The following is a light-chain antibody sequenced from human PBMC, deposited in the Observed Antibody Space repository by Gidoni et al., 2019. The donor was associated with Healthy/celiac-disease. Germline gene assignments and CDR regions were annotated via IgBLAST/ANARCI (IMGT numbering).Light chain of an antibody. CDR3: QQYNSPVT. J-gene: IGKJ1*01. V-gene: IGKV1-5*03. CDR2: KAS. CDR1: QSISSW. Sequence: DIQMTQSPSTLSASVGDRVTITCRASQSISSWLAWYQQKPGKAPKLLSYKASSLESGVPSRFSGSGSGTEFTLTISSLQPDDFATYYCQQYNSPVTFXXXTKVEIK.